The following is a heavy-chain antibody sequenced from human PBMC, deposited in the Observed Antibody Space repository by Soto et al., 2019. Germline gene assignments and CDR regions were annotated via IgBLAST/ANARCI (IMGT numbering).Heavy chain of an antibody. CDR1: GYDFTTYG. D-gene: IGHD1-1*01. V-gene: IGHV1-18*01. Sequence: QVHLVQSGAEVKKPGASVKVSCKGSGYDFTTYGITWVRQAPGQGLEWMAWISANNGNTDYAQKLQGRVTVTRDTSTSTAYMELRSLRSDDTAIYFCARGRYGDYCGQGCLVTVSS. J-gene: IGHJ4*02. CDR2: ISANNGNT. CDR3: ARGRYGDY.